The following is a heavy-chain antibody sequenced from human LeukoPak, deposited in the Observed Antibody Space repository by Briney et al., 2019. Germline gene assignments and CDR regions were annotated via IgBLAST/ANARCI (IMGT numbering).Heavy chain of an antibody. Sequence: GGSLRLSCAASGFTFSSYSMNWVRQAPGKGLEWVSSISSSSSYIYYADSVKGRFTISRDNAKNSLYLQMNSLRAEDTAVYYCARDKLSGYSYGSPYYFDYWGQGTLVTVSS. V-gene: IGHV3-21*01. J-gene: IGHJ4*02. CDR2: ISSSSSYI. CDR1: GFTFSSYS. D-gene: IGHD5-18*01. CDR3: ARDKLSGYSYGSPYYFDY.